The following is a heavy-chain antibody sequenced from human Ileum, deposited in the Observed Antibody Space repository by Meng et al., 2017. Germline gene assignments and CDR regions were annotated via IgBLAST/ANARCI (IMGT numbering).Heavy chain of an antibody. Sequence: VRLQGSGPGLVKPSGTLSLTCAVSGGSISSSNWWSWVRQPPGKGLEWIGEIYHSGSTNYNPSLKGRVTISVDKSKNQFSLKLSSVTAADTAVYYCATTMVRGVSGGYFDYWGQGTLVTASS. J-gene: IGHJ4*02. D-gene: IGHD3-10*01. CDR2: IYHSGST. CDR1: GGSISSSNW. CDR3: ATTMVRGVSGGYFDY. V-gene: IGHV4-4*02.